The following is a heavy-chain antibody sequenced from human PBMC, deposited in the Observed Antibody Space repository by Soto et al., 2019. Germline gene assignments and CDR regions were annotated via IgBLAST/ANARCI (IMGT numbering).Heavy chain of an antibody. D-gene: IGHD3-9*01. CDR2: IYYSGSI. CDR1: GGSISNYY. J-gene: IGHJ4*02. V-gene: IGHV4-59*01. CDR3: TRSNYLYDYTGYYEH. Sequence: PSETLSLTCTVSGGSISNYYWSWIRQPPGKGLEWIGYIYYSGSINYKPSLQSRVTISVDTSKNQFSLKLTSVTAADTAIYYCTRSNYLYDYTGYYEHWGPGTLVTVSS.